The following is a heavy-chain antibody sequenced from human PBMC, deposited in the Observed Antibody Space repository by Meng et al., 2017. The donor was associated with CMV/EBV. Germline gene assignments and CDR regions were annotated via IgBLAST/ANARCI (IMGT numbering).Heavy chain of an antibody. D-gene: IGHD3-3*01. Sequence: ASAKVFCKAAGDIFTSYGISWVRQAPGQGLEWMGWISAYNGNTTYAQKLQGRVTMTTDTSTSTAYMELRSLRSDDTAVYYCARDFGQLRFLEWLSRTWFDPWGQGTLVTVSS. V-gene: IGHV1-18*01. CDR1: GDIFTSYG. CDR2: ISAYNGNT. CDR3: ARDFGQLRFLEWLSRTWFDP. J-gene: IGHJ5*02.